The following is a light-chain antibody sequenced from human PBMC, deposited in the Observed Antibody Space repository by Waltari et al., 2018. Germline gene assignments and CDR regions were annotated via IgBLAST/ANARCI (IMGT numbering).Light chain of an antibody. Sequence: QSVLTQPPSASGTPGPRVTISCSASDSNIGKNPINWYQQVPGTAPKAVIHHNHERPSWVPDRFSVSKSGTSASLAISGLQSEDEGDYYCAVWDDSLDGPVFGGGTKLTVL. CDR1: DSNIGKNP. V-gene: IGLV1-44*01. J-gene: IGLJ3*02. CDR2: HNH. CDR3: AVWDDSLDGPV.